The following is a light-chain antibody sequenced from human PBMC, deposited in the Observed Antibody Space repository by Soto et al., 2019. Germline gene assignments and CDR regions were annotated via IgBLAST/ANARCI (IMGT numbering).Light chain of an antibody. CDR2: EDS. J-gene: IGLJ3*02. CDR3: YSTDSSGNHEV. Sequence: SYELTQPPSVSVSPGQTARITCSGDALPKKYASWYQQKSGQAPVLVIYEDSKRPSGIPERFSGSSSGTMATLTISGAQVEDEADYYCYSTDSSGNHEVFGGGTKLTVL. CDR1: ALPKKY. V-gene: IGLV3-10*01.